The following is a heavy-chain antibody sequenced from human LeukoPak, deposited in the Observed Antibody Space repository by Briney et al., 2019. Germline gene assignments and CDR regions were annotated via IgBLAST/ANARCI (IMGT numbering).Heavy chain of an antibody. V-gene: IGHV1-18*01. Sequence: GSSVKVSCKASGGTFSSYAISWVRQAPGQGLEWMGWISAYNGNTNYAQKLQGRVTMTTDTSTSTAYMELTSLRSDDTAVSYCASDLKTTVTPSYYYYGMNVWGQGPTATVSS. CDR1: GGTFSSYA. CDR3: ASDLKTTVTPSYYYYGMNV. D-gene: IGHD4-11*01. J-gene: IGHJ6*02. CDR2: ISAYNGNT.